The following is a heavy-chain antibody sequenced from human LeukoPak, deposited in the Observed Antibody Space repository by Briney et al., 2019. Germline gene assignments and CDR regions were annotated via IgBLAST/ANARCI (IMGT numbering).Heavy chain of an antibody. CDR2: IRSKVYGGTT. D-gene: IGHD3-10*01. CDR3: TRAYYGSGSYYSDY. CDR1: GFTFGDYA. J-gene: IGHJ4*02. V-gene: IGHV3-49*03. Sequence: GRSLRLSCTASGFTFGDYAMSWFRQAPGKGLEWVGFIRSKVYGGTTEYAASVKGRFTISRDDSKSIAYLQMNSLKTEDTAVYYCTRAYYGSGSYYSDYWGQGTLVTVSS.